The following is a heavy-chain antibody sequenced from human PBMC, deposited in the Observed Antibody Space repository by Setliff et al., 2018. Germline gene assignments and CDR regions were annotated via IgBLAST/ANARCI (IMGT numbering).Heavy chain of an antibody. V-gene: IGHV4-38-2*02. CDR1: GYSISSGYY. J-gene: IGHJ4*02. D-gene: IGHD3-3*02. CDR2: FFHTGNT. CDR3: ARHLWGRYMAESSDYFDY. Sequence: SETLSLTCTVSGYSISSGYYWGWIRQPTGKGLEWLGSFFHTGNTYYNPSLEGRVTISVDTSNNQFSLKLSSVTAADTAVYYCARHLWGRYMAESSDYFDYWGQGSLVTVFS.